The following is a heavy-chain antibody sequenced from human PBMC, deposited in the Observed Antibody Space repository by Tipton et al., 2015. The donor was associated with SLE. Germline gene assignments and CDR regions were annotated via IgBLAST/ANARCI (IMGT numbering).Heavy chain of an antibody. CDR1: GASLTTSVFY. D-gene: IGHD3-22*01. V-gene: IGHV4-39*02. Sequence: TLSLTCTVSGASLTTSVFYWGWIRQPPGKGLEWLGSMSSSGATHSSPSLKSRVTLSVDTSKNHFSLALISVTAADTAVYYCARQAYYGSGYADYWGQGTLVTVSS. CDR2: MSSSGAT. J-gene: IGHJ4*02. CDR3: ARQAYYGSGYADY.